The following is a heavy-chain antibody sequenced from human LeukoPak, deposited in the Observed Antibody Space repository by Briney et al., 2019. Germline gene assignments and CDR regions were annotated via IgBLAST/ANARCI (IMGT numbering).Heavy chain of an antibody. CDR2: IYPGDSDT. CDR1: GYSFPSYW. CDR3: ATGGGYCSSTSCRSMDV. J-gene: IGHJ6*03. D-gene: IGHD2-2*01. V-gene: IGHV5-51*01. Sequence: AGESLKISCKGSGYSFPSYWIGWVRQMPGKGLEWMGIIYPGDSDTRYSPSFQGQVTISADKSISTAYLQWSSLKASDTAMYYCATGGGYCSSTSCRSMDVWGKGTTVTVSS.